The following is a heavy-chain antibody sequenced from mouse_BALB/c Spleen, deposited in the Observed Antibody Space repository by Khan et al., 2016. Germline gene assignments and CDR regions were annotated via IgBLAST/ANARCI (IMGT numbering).Heavy chain of an antibody. Sequence: VQLQQSGAELVKPGASVKLSCTASGFNIKDTYMHWVKQRPEQGLEWIGRIYPASGNTKYDPKFQGKATITADTSSNTAYLQLSSLTSEDTAVYYCVNTSTNYWGQGSTPTVAS. V-gene: IGHV14-3*02. CDR2: IYPASGNT. D-gene: IGHD1-1*01. CDR3: VNTSTNY. CDR1: GFNIKDTY. J-gene: IGHJ2*01.